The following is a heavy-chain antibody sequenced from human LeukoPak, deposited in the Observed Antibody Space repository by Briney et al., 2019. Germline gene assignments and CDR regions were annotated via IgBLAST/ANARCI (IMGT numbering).Heavy chain of an antibody. CDR1: GGSISGSSYY. D-gene: IGHD2-2*01. CDR3: ARAVPGEDIVVVPAAMSWYFDL. CDR2: IYYSGST. Sequence: PSETLSLTCTVSGGSISGSSYYWGWIRQPPGKGLEWIVYIYYSGSTYYNPSLKSRVTISVDTSKNQFSLKLSSVTAADTAVYYCARAVPGEDIVVVPAAMSWYFDLWGRGTLVTVSS. J-gene: IGHJ2*01. V-gene: IGHV4-31*03.